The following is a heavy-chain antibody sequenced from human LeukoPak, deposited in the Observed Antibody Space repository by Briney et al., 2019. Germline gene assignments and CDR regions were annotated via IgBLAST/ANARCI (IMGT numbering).Heavy chain of an antibody. CDR1: GGSINSGGYY. V-gene: IGHV4-31*03. CDR2: IYYSGST. D-gene: IGHD3-10*01. Sequence: PSETLSLTCTVSGGSINSGGYYWSWIRQHPGKGLEWIGYIYYSGSTYYNPSLKSRVTISVDTSKNQFSLKLSSVTAADTAVYYCARDSGSGAITFDYWGQGTLVTVSS. J-gene: IGHJ4*02. CDR3: ARDSGSGAITFDY.